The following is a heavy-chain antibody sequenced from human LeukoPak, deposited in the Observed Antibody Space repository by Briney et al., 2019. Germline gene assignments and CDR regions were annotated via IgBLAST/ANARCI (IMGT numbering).Heavy chain of an antibody. Sequence: GGSLRLSCVGSGFTFSSYGMSWVRQAPGKGLEWVSSISSSSSYIYYADSVKGRFTISRDNAKNSLYLQMNSLRAEDTAVYYCARDIVVVPAALDYWGQGTLVTVSS. J-gene: IGHJ4*02. CDR2: ISSSSSYI. V-gene: IGHV3-21*01. CDR3: ARDIVVVPAALDY. D-gene: IGHD2-2*01. CDR1: GFTFSSYG.